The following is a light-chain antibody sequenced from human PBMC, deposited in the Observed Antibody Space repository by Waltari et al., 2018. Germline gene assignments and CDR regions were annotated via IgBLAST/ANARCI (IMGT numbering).Light chain of an antibody. J-gene: IGLJ2*01. V-gene: IGLV2-14*01. CDR1: ICDVRRHHF. CDR2: DVS. CDR3: SSYTSSSTGVV. Sequence: QPALIQPASASGSPGQPLTISCPGTICDVRRHHFVSWYQQQPGNAPNPLIYDVSHRPSGAPNRFSGSKSGNSASLTSSGLQAEDEADYYCSSYTSSSTGVVFGGGTKLTVL.